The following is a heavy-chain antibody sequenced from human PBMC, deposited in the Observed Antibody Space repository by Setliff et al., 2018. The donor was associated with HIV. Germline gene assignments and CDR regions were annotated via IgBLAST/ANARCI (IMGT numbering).Heavy chain of an antibody. Sequence: SETLSLTCTVSSGSISDYYWXXXXQAPGXGLXXXXSIHASGGTNYNPSLKRRGTIXVGTSKNRFSLKLTSVTAADTAVYYCVRHGGXXGGEIYLWGQGTLVTVSS. V-gene: IGHV4-4*09. D-gene: IGHD2-15*01. CDR1: SGSISDYY. CDR3: VRHGGXXGGEIYL. J-gene: IGHJ5*02. CDR2: IHASGGT.